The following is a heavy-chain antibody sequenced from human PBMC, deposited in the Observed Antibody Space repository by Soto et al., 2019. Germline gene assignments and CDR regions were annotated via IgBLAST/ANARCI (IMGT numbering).Heavy chain of an antibody. D-gene: IGHD5-12*01. CDR2: IVPIFGSA. Sequence: QVQLVQSGAEVKKPGSSVKVSCKSSGDTFSSYAISWVRQAPGQGLEWMGGIVPIFGSARYAPRFQDRVTITADESTNTAYPELISLTSQETAVEYCARDGKNIDGYYYRLVDWGQGSLVAVSS. CDR1: GDTFSSYA. J-gene: IGHJ4*02. CDR3: ARDGKNIDGYYYRLVD. V-gene: IGHV1-69*01.